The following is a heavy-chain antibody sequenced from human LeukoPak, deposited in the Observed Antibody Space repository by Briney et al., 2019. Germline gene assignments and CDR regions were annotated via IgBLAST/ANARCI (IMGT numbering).Heavy chain of an antibody. J-gene: IGHJ4*02. CDR3: ARGIRGDY. V-gene: IGHV1-18*01. Sequence: ASVKVSCKASGYTFTSYGISWVRQAPGQGLEWMGWISAYNGNTNYAQKLQGRVTITRNTSISTAYMELSSLRSEDTAVYYCARGIRGDYWGQGTLVTVSS. CDR1: GYTFTSYG. CDR2: ISAYNGNT.